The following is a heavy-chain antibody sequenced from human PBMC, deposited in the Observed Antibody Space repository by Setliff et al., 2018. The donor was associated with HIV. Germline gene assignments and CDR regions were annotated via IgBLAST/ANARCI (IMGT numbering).Heavy chain of an antibody. V-gene: IGHV4-59*01. CDR3: ARDLRITMVRGVMRDYYYYGMDV. Sequence: SETLSLTCTVSGGSISSYYWSWIRQPPGKGLEWIGYIYYSGSTNYNPSLKSRVAISVETSKNQFSLKLSSVTAADTAVYYCARDLRITMVRGVMRDYYYYGMDVWGQGTTVTV. J-gene: IGHJ6*02. CDR1: GGSISSYY. D-gene: IGHD3-10*01. CDR2: IYYSGST.